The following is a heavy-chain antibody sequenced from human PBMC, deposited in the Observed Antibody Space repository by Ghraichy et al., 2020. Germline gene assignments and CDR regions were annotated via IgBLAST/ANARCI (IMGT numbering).Heavy chain of an antibody. V-gene: IGHV4-31*01. J-gene: IGHJ4*02. CDR1: GASISSGDYY. Sequence: SETLSLTCSVSGASISSGDYYWNWIRQLPGKGLEWIGYIFYSGSTYYNPSLKSLVTMSIDASKNQFFLKLSSVTAADTALYYCARGKWFGALLPFFDSWGQGTLITVSS. D-gene: IGHD3-10*01. CDR3: ARGKWFGALLPFFDS. CDR2: IFYSGST.